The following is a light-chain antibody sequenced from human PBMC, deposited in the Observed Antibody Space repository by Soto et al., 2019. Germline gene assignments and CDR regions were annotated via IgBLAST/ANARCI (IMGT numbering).Light chain of an antibody. J-gene: IGKJ4*01. CDR1: QSVSSNY. CDR2: GAS. V-gene: IGKV3-20*01. CDR3: QKYGSSPLLT. Sequence: EIVLTQSPGTLSLSPGERATLSCRASQSVSSNYLAWYQQKPGQAPRLLIYGASSRATGIPDRFSGSVSGTDFTLTISRLEPEDFAVYYCQKYGSSPLLTFGGGTKVEIK.